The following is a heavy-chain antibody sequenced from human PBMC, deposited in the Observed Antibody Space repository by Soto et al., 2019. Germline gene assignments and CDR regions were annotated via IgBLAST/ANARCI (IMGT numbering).Heavy chain of an antibody. Sequence: SGGSLRLSCAASGFTFRDYAMSWVRQAPGRGLEWVSGVSNSGSSTYYADSVKGRFTISRDNSKNTLYLQMNSLRAEDTAIYYCARASGESYPGSRVFVSWGQGTRVTVSS. D-gene: IGHD3-10*01. CDR1: GFTFRDYA. CDR2: VSNSGSST. CDR3: ARASGESYPGSRVFVS. J-gene: IGHJ4*02. V-gene: IGHV3-23*01.